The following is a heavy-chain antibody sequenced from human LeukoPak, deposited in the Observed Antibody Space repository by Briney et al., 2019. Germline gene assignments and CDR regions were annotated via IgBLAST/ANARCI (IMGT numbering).Heavy chain of an antibody. J-gene: IGHJ4*02. CDR3: ARGFCTSSSCYNDY. CDR1: GFTFSSYA. CDR2: MSFDVNNK. Sequence: GRSLRLSCATFGFTFSSYAFHWVRQAPGKGLEWVATMSFDVNNKYYADSVRGRFTISRDNSKNTLYLQMNSLRAEDTAVYSCARGFCTSSSCYNDYWGQGTLVTVSS. D-gene: IGHD2-2*02. V-gene: IGHV3-30*04.